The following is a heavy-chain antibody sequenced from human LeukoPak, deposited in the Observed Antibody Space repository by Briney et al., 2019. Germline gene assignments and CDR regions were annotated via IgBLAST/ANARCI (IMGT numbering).Heavy chain of an antibody. J-gene: IGHJ3*02. CDR3: ARGSGGQYDAFDI. CDR1: GGSISDYY. CDR2: ISDSGST. V-gene: IGHV4-59*01. Sequence: SETLSLTCTVSGGSISDYYWTWIRQSPGKGLEWIGSISDSGSTNYNPSLKSRVTISVVTSMNEVSLRLTPVSTADSGVYYCARGSGGQYDAFDIWGQGTMVTVSS. D-gene: IGHD2-8*02.